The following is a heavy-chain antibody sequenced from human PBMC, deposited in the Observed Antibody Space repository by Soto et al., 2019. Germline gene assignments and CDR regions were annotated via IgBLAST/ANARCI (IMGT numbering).Heavy chain of an antibody. V-gene: IGHV4-34*01. J-gene: IGHJ4*02. D-gene: IGHD3-9*01. CDR3: AILRYFDWQHPVFDY. CDR2: INHSGST. CDR1: GGSFSGYY. Sequence: SETLSLTCAVYGGSFSGYYWSWIRQPPGKGLEWIGEINHSGSTNYNPSLKSRVTISVDTSKNQFSLKLSSVTAADTAVYYCAILRYFDWQHPVFDYWGQGTLVTVSS.